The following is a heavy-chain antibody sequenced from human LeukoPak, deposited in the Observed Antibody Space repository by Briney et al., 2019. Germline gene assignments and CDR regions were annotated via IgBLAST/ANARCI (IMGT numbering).Heavy chain of an antibody. Sequence: AGRSLRLSCAASGFTFSSYGMHWVRQAPGKGLEWVAVIWYDGSSKYYADSVKGRFTISRDNSKNTLYLQMNSLRAEDTAVYYCAKDIRSVGATQTAFDIWGQGTMVTVSS. D-gene: IGHD1-26*01. CDR3: AKDIRSVGATQTAFDI. CDR1: GFTFSSYG. CDR2: IWYDGSSK. V-gene: IGHV3-33*06. J-gene: IGHJ3*02.